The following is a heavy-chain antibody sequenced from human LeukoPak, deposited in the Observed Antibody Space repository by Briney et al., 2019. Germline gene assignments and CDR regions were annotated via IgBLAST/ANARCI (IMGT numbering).Heavy chain of an antibody. V-gene: IGHV3-48*02. D-gene: IGHD3-3*01. CDR2: ISGTSHLI. CDR3: VRDQFFSFDY. CDR1: GFTFSSYA. J-gene: IGHJ4*02. Sequence: GGSLRLSCAASGFTFSSYAMSWVRQAPGKGLEWVSYISGTSHLIYYADSVKGRFTISRDNAKNSLYLQMSSLRDGDTAVYYCVRDQFFSFDYWGQGTLVTVSS.